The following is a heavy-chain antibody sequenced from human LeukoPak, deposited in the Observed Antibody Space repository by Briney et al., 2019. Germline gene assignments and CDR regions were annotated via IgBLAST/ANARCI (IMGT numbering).Heavy chain of an antibody. CDR3: ARDRERYQLPGRNWFDP. J-gene: IGHJ5*02. D-gene: IGHD2-2*01. Sequence: PGGSLRLSCAASGFTFSSYSMNWVRQAPGKGLEWVSSISSSSSYIYYADSVKGRFTISRDNAKNSLYLQMNSLRAEDTAVYYCARDRERYQLPGRNWFDPWGQGSLVTVSS. V-gene: IGHV3-21*01. CDR1: GFTFSSYS. CDR2: ISSSSSYI.